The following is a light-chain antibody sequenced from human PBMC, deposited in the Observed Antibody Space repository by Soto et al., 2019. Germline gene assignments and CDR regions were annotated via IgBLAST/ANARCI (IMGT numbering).Light chain of an antibody. V-gene: IGLV7-46*01. CDR3: LLSYSDAWGGV. Sequence: QSVVPQEPSLTVSPGGTVTLTCGSTTGAVTSGHYPSWFQQKPGQAPRTLIYDTTNRHSWTPARFSGSLLGGKAALTLSGAQPEDEAEYYCLLSYSDAWGGVFGGGTKLTVL. J-gene: IGLJ3*02. CDR1: TGAVTSGHY. CDR2: DTT.